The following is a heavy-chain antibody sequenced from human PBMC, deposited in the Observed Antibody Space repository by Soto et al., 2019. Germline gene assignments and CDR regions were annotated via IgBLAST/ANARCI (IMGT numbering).Heavy chain of an antibody. CDR3: ARGGARDIVVVPAAMVAFDI. J-gene: IGHJ3*02. CDR2: INHSGST. CDR1: GGSFSGYY. V-gene: IGHV4-34*01. D-gene: IGHD2-2*01. Sequence: QVQLQQWGVGLLKPSETLSLTCAVYGGSFSGYYWSWIRQPPGKGLEWIGEINHSGSTNYNPSLKSRVTISVDTSKNQFSLKLSSVTAADTAVYYCARGGARDIVVVPAAMVAFDIWGQGTMVTVSS.